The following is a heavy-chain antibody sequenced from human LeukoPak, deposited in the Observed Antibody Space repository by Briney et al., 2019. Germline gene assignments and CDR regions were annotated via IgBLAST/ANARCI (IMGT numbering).Heavy chain of an antibody. CDR2: VIPILGRA. D-gene: IGHD6-19*01. CDR3: ARVGVAVAGHRYYFDN. J-gene: IGHJ4*02. CDR1: VGSFCIDS. Sequence: SVKLSPTSSVGSFCIDSLSWARHAPGQGIEWMGGVIPILGRANYAHKFQDRVMITADESTSTTYMELSSLRLEDTAVYYCARVGVAVAGHRYYFDNWGEGRLATVSS. V-gene: IGHV1-69*13.